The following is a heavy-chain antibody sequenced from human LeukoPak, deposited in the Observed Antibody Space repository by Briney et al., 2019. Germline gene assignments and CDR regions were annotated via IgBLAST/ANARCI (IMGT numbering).Heavy chain of an antibody. CDR3: ATSGYYDSSGLDY. CDR2: IYPGDSDT. J-gene: IGHJ4*02. D-gene: IGHD3-22*01. CDR1: GYSFTSYW. Sequence: GESLKISCKGSGYSFTSYWIGWVRQMPVKGLEWMGIIYPGDSDTKYSPSFQGQVTISADKSINTTYLQWSSLKASDTAMYYCATSGYYDSSGLDYWGQGTLVTVSS. V-gene: IGHV5-51*01.